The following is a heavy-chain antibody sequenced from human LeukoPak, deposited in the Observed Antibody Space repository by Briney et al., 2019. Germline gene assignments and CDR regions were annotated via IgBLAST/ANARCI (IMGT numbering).Heavy chain of an antibody. CDR3: ARAERAFFDY. CDR2: IYSGGST. Sequence: GGSLILSCAASGFTVSRNYMTWVRQAPGKGLEWVSVIYSGGSTYYADSVKGRFTISRHDSHNTLYLQMNSLRAEDTAVYYCARAERAFFDYWGQGTLVTVSS. J-gene: IGHJ4*02. V-gene: IGHV3-53*04. CDR1: GFTVSRNY.